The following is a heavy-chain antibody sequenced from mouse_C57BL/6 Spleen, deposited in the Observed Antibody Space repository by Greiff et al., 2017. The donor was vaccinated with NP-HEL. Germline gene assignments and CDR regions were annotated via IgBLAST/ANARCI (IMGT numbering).Heavy chain of an antibody. CDR3: VRDRSSWDAMDY. Sequence: EVQRVESGGGLVQPKGSLKLSCAASGFTFNTYAMHWVRQAPGKGLEWVARIRSKSSNYATYYADSVKDRFTISRDDSQSMLYLQMNNLKTEDTAMDYCVRDRSSWDAMDYWGQGTSVTVSS. V-gene: IGHV10-3*01. D-gene: IGHD1-1*01. CDR1: GFTFNTYA. CDR2: IRSKSSNYAT. J-gene: IGHJ4*01.